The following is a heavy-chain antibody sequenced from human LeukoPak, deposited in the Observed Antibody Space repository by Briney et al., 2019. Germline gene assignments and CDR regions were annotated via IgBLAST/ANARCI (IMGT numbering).Heavy chain of an antibody. Sequence: SVKVSCKASGGTFSSYAISWVRQAPGQGLEWMGRIIPIFGIANYAQKFQGRVTITADKSTSTAYMELSSLRSGDTAVYYCARIYDYYYGMDVWGQGTTVTVSS. CDR1: GGTFSSYA. CDR3: ARIYDYYYGMDV. J-gene: IGHJ6*02. CDR2: IIPIFGIA. D-gene: IGHD3-16*01. V-gene: IGHV1-69*04.